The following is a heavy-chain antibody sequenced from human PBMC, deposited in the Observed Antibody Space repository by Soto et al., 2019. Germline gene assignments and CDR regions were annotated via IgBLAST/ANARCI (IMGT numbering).Heavy chain of an antibody. Sequence: SETLSLTCTVSGGSISSYYWSWIRQPPGKGLEWIGYIYYSGSTNYNPSLKSRVTISVDTSKNQFSLKLSSVTAADTAVYYCARQGGYGDYYFDYWGQGTLVTVSS. J-gene: IGHJ4*02. CDR3: ARQGGYGDYYFDY. V-gene: IGHV4-59*08. CDR1: GGSISSYY. D-gene: IGHD4-17*01. CDR2: IYYSGST.